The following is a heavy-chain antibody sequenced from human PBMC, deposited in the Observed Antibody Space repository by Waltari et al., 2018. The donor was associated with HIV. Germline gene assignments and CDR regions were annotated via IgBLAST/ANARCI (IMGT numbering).Heavy chain of an antibody. CDR3: AKDKQTDEMATQDY. CDR2: ISGSGGST. D-gene: IGHD5-12*01. Sequence: EVQLLESGGGLVQPGGSLRLSCAASGFTFSSYAMSWVRQAPGTGLVLVSAISGSGGSTYYADSVKGRFTISRDNSKNTLDLQMNSLRAEDTAVYYCAKDKQTDEMATQDYWGQGTLVTVSS. J-gene: IGHJ4*02. V-gene: IGHV3-23*01. CDR1: GFTFSSYA.